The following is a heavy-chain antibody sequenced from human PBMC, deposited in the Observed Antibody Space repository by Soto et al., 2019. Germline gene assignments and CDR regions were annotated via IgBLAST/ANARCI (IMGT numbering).Heavy chain of an antibody. CDR2: IYYSGRT. V-gene: IGHV4-39*01. CDR1: GGSISSSSYY. CDR3: ARPAAAGHGVWVY. D-gene: IGHD6-13*01. J-gene: IGHJ4*02. Sequence: QLQLQESGPGLVKPSETLSLTCTVSGGSISSSSYYWGWIRQPPGKGLEWIGSIYYSGRTYYNPSLKSRVTISVDTSKNQFSLKLSSVTAADTAVYYCARPAAAGHGVWVYWGQGTLVTVSS.